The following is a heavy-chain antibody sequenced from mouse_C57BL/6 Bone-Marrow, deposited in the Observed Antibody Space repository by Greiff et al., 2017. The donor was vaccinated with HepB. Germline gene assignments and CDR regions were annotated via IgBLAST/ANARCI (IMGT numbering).Heavy chain of an antibody. J-gene: IGHJ3*01. Sequence: QVQLQQPGAELVKPGASVKLSCKASGYTFTSYWMHWVKQRPGQGLEWIGMIHPNSGSTNYNEKFKSKATLTVDKSSRTAYMQLSSLTSEDSAVYYCALYDHDDGFAYWGQGTLVTVSA. CDR2: IHPNSGST. CDR1: GYTFTSYW. V-gene: IGHV1-64*01. CDR3: ALYDHDDGFAY. D-gene: IGHD2-4*01.